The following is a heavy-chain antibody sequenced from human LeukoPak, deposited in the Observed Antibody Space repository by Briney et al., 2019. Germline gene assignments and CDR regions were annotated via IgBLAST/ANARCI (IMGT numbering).Heavy chain of an antibody. D-gene: IGHD3-10*01. J-gene: IGHJ4*02. V-gene: IGHV1-2*02. CDR1: GYTFTGYY. Sequence: ASVKVSCKASGYTFTGYYMHWVRQAPGQGLEWMGWINPNSGGTNYAQSFQDRVTMTRDMSTGTVYVELSSLTSEDTAVYYCARDHELWSLDYWGQGTLVIVSS. CDR2: INPNSGGT. CDR3: ARDHELWSLDY.